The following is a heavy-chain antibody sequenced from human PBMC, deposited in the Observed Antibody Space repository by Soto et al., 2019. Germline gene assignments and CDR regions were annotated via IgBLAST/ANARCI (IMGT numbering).Heavy chain of an antibody. D-gene: IGHD2-15*01. CDR2: IKRKIAGGTT. Sequence: EVQLVESGGGLVKAGGSRRLSCAASGFTFSNGWMSWVRQAPGKGLEWVGRIKRKIAGGTTDYSAPVKGRFNISRDDSKNTLYLQMDSLISEDKAVYYCTTDSTQTFCDGGPCYSVQTKIRESWGKGTLVTVSS. CDR1: GFTFSNGW. J-gene: IGHJ5*02. CDR3: TTDSTQTFCDGGPCYSVQTKIRES. V-gene: IGHV3-15*01.